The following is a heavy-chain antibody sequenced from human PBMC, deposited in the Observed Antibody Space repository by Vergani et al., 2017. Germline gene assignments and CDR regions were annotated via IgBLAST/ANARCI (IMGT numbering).Heavy chain of an antibody. CDR3: ARDRGGYDRKGYYYYGMDV. D-gene: IGHD5-12*01. CDR2: ISSSGSTI. V-gene: IGHV3-11*01. Sequence: VQLVESGGGLIQPGGSLRLSCAASGFTVSSNYMSWVRQAPGKGLEWVSYISSSGSTIYYADSVKGRFTISRDNAKNSLYLQMNSLRAEDTAVYYCARDRGGYDRKGYYYYGMDVWGQGTTVTVSS. J-gene: IGHJ6*02. CDR1: GFTVSSNY.